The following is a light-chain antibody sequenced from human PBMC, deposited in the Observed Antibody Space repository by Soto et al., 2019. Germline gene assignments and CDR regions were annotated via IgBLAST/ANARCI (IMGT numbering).Light chain of an antibody. J-gene: IGKJ1*01. CDR1: QSLLHSNGYNY. CDR2: LGS. Sequence: IGATPSTISLPATPRSPASISCTSTQSLLHSNGYNYLDWYLQKPGQSPQLLIYLGSNRASGVPDRFSGSGSGTDFTLKISRVEAEDVGVYYCMQPLQSWTFGQGTKVDI. CDR3: MQPLQSWT. V-gene: IGKV2-28*01.